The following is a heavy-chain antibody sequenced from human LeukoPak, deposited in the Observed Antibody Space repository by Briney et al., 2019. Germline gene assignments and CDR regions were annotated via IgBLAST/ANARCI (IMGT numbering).Heavy chain of an antibody. CDR3: ATTRRLRLDPAPEYFQH. Sequence: GGSLRLSCAASGFTFSSYEMNWVRQAPGQGLEWVSYISSSGSTIYYADSVKGRFTISRDNAKNSLYLQMNSLSAEDTAVYYCATTRRLRLDPAPEYFQHWGQGTLVTVSS. CDR2: ISSSGSTI. V-gene: IGHV3-48*03. CDR1: GFTFSSYE. J-gene: IGHJ1*01.